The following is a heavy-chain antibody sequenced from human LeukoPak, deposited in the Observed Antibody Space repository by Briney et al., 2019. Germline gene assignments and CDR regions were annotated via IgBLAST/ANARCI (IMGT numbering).Heavy chain of an antibody. Sequence: GGSLRLSCAASGFTFSSYAMSWVRQAPGKGLEWVSAISGSGGSTYYADSVKGRFTISRDNSKNTLYLQMNSLRAEDTAVYYCARDPGYCSSTSCSYYYYYYMDVWGKGTTVTVSS. CDR1: GFTFSSYA. CDR2: ISGSGGST. D-gene: IGHD2-2*03. CDR3: ARDPGYCSSTSCSYYYYYYMDV. J-gene: IGHJ6*03. V-gene: IGHV3-23*01.